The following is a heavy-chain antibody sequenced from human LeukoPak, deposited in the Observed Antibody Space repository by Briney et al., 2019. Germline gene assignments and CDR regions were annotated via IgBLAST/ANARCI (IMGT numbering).Heavy chain of an antibody. Sequence: GGSLRLSCAASGFTFSSYGMSWVRQAPGKGLEWVAFIRYDGSNKYYAGSVKGRFTISRDNSKNTLYLQMNSLRAEDTAVYYCAKDYSKTSYYGSGTYYRPNWFDPWGQGTLVTVSS. CDR1: GFTFSSYG. CDR2: IRYDGSNK. J-gene: IGHJ5*02. D-gene: IGHD3-10*01. V-gene: IGHV3-30*02. CDR3: AKDYSKTSYYGSGTYYRPNWFDP.